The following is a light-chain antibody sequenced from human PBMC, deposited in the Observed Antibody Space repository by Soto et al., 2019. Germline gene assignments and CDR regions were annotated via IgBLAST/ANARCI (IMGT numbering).Light chain of an antibody. CDR2: XVS. CDR1: SSDVGGYNY. CDR3: SSYTSSSTLVV. J-gene: IGLJ2*01. Sequence: QSALTQPASVSGSPGQSITISCXGTSSDVGGYNYVSWYQQHPGKAPKLMIXXVSNRPSGVSNRFSGSKSGNTASLTISGLQAEDEADYYCSSYTSSSTLVVFGGGTKVTVL. V-gene: IGLV2-14*01.